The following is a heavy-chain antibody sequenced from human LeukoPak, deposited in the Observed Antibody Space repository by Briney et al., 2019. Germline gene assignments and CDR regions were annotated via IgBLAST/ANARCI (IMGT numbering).Heavy chain of an antibody. CDR3: AKVVGDTTRGYFDY. CDR1: GFTFSIYA. Sequence: GGSLRLSCAASGFTFSIYAMSWVRQAPGKGLEWVSTISGSGGSTYYADSVKGRFTISRDNSKNTLYLQMNSLRAEDTDVYYCAKVVGDTTRGYFDYWGQGTLVTVSS. D-gene: IGHD1-26*01. J-gene: IGHJ4*02. CDR2: ISGSGGST. V-gene: IGHV3-23*01.